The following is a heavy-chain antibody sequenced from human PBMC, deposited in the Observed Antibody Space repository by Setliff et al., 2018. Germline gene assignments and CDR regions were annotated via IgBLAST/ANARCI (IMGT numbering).Heavy chain of an antibody. CDR2: IYPGDSDT. CDR3: ARRGARHPVRAFDI. V-gene: IGHV5-51*01. Sequence: GESLKISCKGSGYSFSTCWIGWVRQMPGKGLEWMGIIYPGDSDTRYSPSFQGQVTISADKSISTAYLQWSSLKATDTAMYYCARRGARHPVRAFDIWGQGTMVTVSS. CDR1: GYSFSTCW. J-gene: IGHJ3*02. D-gene: IGHD3-16*01.